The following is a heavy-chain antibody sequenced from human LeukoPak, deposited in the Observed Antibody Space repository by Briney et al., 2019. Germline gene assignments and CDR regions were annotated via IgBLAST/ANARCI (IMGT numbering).Heavy chain of an antibody. D-gene: IGHD6-6*01. CDR2: IYTSGST. CDR1: GGSISSGSYY. Sequence: SQTLSLTCTVSGGSISSGSYYWRWIRQPAGKGLEWIGRIYTSGSTNYNPSLKSRVTISVDTSKNQFSLKLSSVTAADTAVYYCARGGQLGFYYYYGMDVWGQGTTVTVSS. CDR3: ARGGQLGFYYYYGMDV. V-gene: IGHV4-61*02. J-gene: IGHJ6*02.